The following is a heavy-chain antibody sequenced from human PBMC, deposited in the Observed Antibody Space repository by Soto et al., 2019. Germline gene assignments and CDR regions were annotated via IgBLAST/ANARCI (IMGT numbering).Heavy chain of an antibody. Sequence: SETLSLTCAVYGGSFSGYYWSWIRQPPGKGLEWIGEINHSGSTNYNPSLKSRVTISVDTSKNQFSLKLSSVTAADTAVYYCAREGFILRFLEWTRKERYYMDVWGKGTTVTVSS. CDR2: INHSGST. D-gene: IGHD3-3*01. J-gene: IGHJ6*03. CDR3: AREGFILRFLEWTRKERYYMDV. V-gene: IGHV4-34*01. CDR1: GGSFSGYY.